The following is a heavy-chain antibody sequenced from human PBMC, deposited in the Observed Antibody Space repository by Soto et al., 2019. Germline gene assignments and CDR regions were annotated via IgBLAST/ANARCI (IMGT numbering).Heavy chain of an antibody. V-gene: IGHV4-30-2*01. J-gene: IGHJ5*02. CDR1: GASISSGGYS. CDR3: ARGTRARFDP. CDR2: ISDSGST. Sequence: PSETLSLTCTVSGASISSGGYSWSWIRQPPGKDLEWIGYISDSGSTNYNLSRKSRVTISLDRSTNQFSLRLTSVTAADTAVYYCARGTRARFDPWGQGALVTVSS.